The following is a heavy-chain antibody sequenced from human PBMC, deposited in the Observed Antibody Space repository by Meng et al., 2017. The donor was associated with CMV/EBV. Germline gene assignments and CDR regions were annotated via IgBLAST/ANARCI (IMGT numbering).Heavy chain of an antibody. CDR2: TRNKANSYTT. J-gene: IGHJ4*02. CDR3: AREVGAFDY. D-gene: IGHD1-26*01. Sequence: CPPSRFAFRSPYMRSVRHAPGQGLEWVGRTRNKANSYTTDCAASVKGRFTVSRDELENSLYLQMNSLKTEDTAVYYCAREVGAFDYWGQGILVTVSS. CDR1: RFAFRSPY. V-gene: IGHV3-72*01.